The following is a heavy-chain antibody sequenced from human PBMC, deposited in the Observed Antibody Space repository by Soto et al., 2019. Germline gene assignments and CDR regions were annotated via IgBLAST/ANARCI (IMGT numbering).Heavy chain of an antibody. V-gene: IGHV1-69*01. J-gene: IGHJ4*02. Sequence: AQVVQSGAEVRKPGSSVKLSCKASEGTFNSYAIAWVRQAPGQGLEWMGGIIPYYNTLNYAQKFQDRVTITADDSTNPVYMELSSLRSDDTAVYFCASGASRWYPYFFDSCAQGTLVTVSS. CDR3: ASGASRWYPYFFDS. CDR2: IIPYYNTL. CDR1: EGTFNSYA. D-gene: IGHD6-13*01.